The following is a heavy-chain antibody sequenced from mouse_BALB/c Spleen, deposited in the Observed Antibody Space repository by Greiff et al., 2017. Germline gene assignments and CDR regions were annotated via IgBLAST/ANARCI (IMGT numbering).Heavy chain of an antibody. J-gene: IGHJ2*01. CDR3: ARDSITTATPDY. CDR2: ISSGSSTI. D-gene: IGHD1-2*01. CDR1: GFTFSSFG. Sequence: EVKLVESGGGLVQPGGSRKLSCAASGFTFSSFGMHWVRQAPEKGLEWVAYISSGSSTIYYADTVKGRFTISRDNPKNTLFLQMTSLRSEDTAMYYCARDSITTATPDYWGQGTTLTVSS. V-gene: IGHV5-17*02.